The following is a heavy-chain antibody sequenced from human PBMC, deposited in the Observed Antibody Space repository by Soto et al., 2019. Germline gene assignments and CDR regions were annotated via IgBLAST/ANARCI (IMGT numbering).Heavy chain of an antibody. CDR2: INPSGGST. D-gene: IGHD7-27*01. CDR1: GYAITSYY. V-gene: IGHV1-46*01. CDR3: AADERKTGVYYYGMDV. J-gene: IGHJ6*02. Sequence: ASVKGSWKASGYAITSYYMHWVRQAPGQGLEWMGIINPSGGSTSYAQKFQGRVTMTRDMSTSTAYMELSSLRSEDTAVYYCAADERKTGVYYYGMDVWGQGTTVTVSS.